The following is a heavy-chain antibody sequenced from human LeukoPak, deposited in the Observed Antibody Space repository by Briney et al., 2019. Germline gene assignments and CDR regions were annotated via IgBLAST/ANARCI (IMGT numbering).Heavy chain of an antibody. CDR1: GFTFSSYS. V-gene: IGHV3-21*01. Sequence: GGSMRLSCAASGFTFSSYSMNWVRQAPGKGLEWVSSIISGSSYIYYVDSVKGRFTISRDNAKNSLYLQQNSLRAEDTAVYYCARAVYYGSGSPSADAFDIWGQGTMVTLS. J-gene: IGHJ3*02. CDR3: ARAVYYGSGSPSADAFDI. CDR2: IISGSSYI. D-gene: IGHD3-10*01.